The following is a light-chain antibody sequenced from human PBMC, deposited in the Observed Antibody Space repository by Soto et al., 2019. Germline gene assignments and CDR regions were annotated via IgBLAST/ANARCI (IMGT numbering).Light chain of an antibody. CDR1: QSVTSSY. CDR3: EQYDKSIP. J-gene: IGKJ4*01. V-gene: IGKV3-20*01. Sequence: EIVLTQSPGTLSLSPGERATLSCRASQSVTSSYLAWYQQKPGQAPRLLIYGASSRATGIPDRFSGSGSGTDFTLTINRLEPEDFAVYYCEQYDKSIPFGGGTKVDIK. CDR2: GAS.